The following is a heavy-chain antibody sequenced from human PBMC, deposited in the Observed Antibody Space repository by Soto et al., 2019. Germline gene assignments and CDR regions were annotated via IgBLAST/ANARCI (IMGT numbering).Heavy chain of an antibody. CDR2: ISGSGGST. V-gene: IGHV3-23*01. D-gene: IGHD3-3*01. Sequence: GGSLRLSCAASGFTFSSYAMSWVRQAPGKGLEWVSAISGSGGSTYYADSVKGRFTISRDNSKNTLYLQMNSLRAEDTAVYYCAKGDRFLEWFGSYGMDVWGQGTTVTVSS. J-gene: IGHJ6*02. CDR3: AKGDRFLEWFGSYGMDV. CDR1: GFTFSSYA.